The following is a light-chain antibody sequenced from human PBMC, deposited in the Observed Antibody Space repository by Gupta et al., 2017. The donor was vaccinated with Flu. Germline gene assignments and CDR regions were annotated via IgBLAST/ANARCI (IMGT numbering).Light chain of an antibody. CDR3: NSYSTFNTPAV. V-gene: IGLV2-14*01. CDR1: SNDIGAYDY. CDR2: AVS. Sequence: QSALTQPASVSGSPGQSITISCTGTSNDIGAYDYVSWYQQHPGKAPKLIIYAVSRRPSGVSNRFSGSKSGNTASLTISGIHAEDEADYYCNSYSTFNTPAVFGGGTRLTVL. J-gene: IGLJ3*02.